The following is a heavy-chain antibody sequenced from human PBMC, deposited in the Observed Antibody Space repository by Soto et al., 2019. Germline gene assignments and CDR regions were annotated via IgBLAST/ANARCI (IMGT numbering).Heavy chain of an antibody. J-gene: IGHJ3*01. D-gene: IGHD2-15*01. CDR2: TFNYSPNT. V-gene: IGHV3-21*01. CDR1: GFASRAFS. CDR3: ARQEGYCRGGKCFRSAFEL. Sequence: EVQLVESGGGLVKPGGSLRLSCAASGFASRAFSINWVRQAPGKGLQWVSSTFNYSPNTDYADSVKGRFTISRDNAENSVHLQTDSRKVEDTGFYYCARQEGYCRGGKCFRSAFELRGQGTVVTV.